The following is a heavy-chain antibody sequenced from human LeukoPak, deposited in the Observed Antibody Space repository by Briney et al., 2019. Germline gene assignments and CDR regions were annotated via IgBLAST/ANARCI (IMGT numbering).Heavy chain of an antibody. Sequence: GGSLRLSCAASEFTLRSYDMYCVRQAPGKGLEWVALISSDGCKTNYADSVKGRFTISRDNPKNTLYLQMNSLRPEDTAVYYCARGKGVAAAALFDPWGQGTLVTVSS. J-gene: IGHJ5*02. CDR2: ISSDGCKT. CDR3: ARGKGVAAAALFDP. V-gene: IGHV3-30*14. D-gene: IGHD6-13*01. CDR1: EFTLRSYD.